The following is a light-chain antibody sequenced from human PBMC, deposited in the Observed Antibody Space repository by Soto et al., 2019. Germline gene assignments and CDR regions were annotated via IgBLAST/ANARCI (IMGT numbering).Light chain of an antibody. CDR1: SSNVGSTNY. V-gene: IGLV2-14*01. J-gene: IGLJ2*01. Sequence: QSALTQPASVSGSPGQSITISCTETSSNVGSTNYVSWCQQHPGKAPKLIIYDVNIRPSGISNRFSGSKSGNTASLTISGLQAEDEADYYCSSYTTSSTVIFGGGTKVTVL. CDR3: SSYTTSSTVI. CDR2: DVN.